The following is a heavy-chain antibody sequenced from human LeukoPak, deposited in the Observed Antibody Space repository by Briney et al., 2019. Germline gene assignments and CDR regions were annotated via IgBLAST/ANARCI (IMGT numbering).Heavy chain of an antibody. Sequence: PGGSLRLSCAASGFTVSSNYMSWVRQAPGKGLEWVSVIYSGGSTYYADSVKGRFTISRDNSKNTLYLQMNSLRAEDTAVYYCAKDVSPAIAAAGGYFDYWGQGTLVTVSS. CDR2: IYSGGST. CDR1: GFTVSSNY. J-gene: IGHJ4*02. D-gene: IGHD6-13*01. V-gene: IGHV3-53*01. CDR3: AKDVSPAIAAAGGYFDY.